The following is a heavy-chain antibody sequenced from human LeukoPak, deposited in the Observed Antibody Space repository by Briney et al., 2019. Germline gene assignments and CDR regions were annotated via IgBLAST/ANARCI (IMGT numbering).Heavy chain of an antibody. CDR3: ARGSGSNYYDY. Sequence: SETLSLTCTVSGGSISGHYLNWIRQPAGKGLEWIGRIYTGGNTNYNPSLKSRVTMSVDTSKTQFSLNLASVTAADTAVYYCARGSGSNYYDYWGQGTLVTVSS. D-gene: IGHD1-26*01. V-gene: IGHV4-4*07. J-gene: IGHJ4*02. CDR2: IYTGGNT. CDR1: GGSISGHY.